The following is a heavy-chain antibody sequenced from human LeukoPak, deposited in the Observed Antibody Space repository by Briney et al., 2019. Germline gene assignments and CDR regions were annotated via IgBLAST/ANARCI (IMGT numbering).Heavy chain of an antibody. V-gene: IGHV4-34*01. CDR3: ARGSTVYFHGDLDY. CDR2: INHSGST. J-gene: IGHJ4*02. Sequence: PSETLSLTCAVCGGSFSGYYWSWIRQPPGKGLEWIGEINHSGSTNYNPSLKSRVTISVDTSKNQFSLKLSSVTAADTAVYYCARGSTVYFHGDLDYWGQGTLVTVSS. CDR1: GGSFSGYY. D-gene: IGHD4-17*01.